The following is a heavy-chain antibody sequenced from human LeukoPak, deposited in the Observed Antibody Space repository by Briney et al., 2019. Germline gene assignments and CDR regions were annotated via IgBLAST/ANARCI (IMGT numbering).Heavy chain of an antibody. D-gene: IGHD6-13*01. CDR1: GFTFSTYA. CDR3: AKYCGYSSSWYKLGFDY. Sequence: PGGSLRLSCAASGFTFSTYAMSWVRQAPGKGLEWVSAISSSGGSTYYADSVKGRFTISRDNSKNTLYLQMNSLRAEDTAVYYCAKYCGYSSSWYKLGFDYWGQGTLVTVSS. J-gene: IGHJ4*02. CDR2: ISSSGGST. V-gene: IGHV3-23*01.